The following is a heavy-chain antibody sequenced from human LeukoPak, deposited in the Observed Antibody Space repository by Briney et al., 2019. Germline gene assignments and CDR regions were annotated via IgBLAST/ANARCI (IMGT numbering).Heavy chain of an antibody. Sequence: GGSLRLSCAASGFTFSSYWMDWVRQAPGKGLEWVASINPDGNKKYSVDSVKGRFTISRDNAENSLYLQMNSLRVEDTAFYYCARDLAYSRLDYWGQGMLVTVSS. V-gene: IGHV3-7*01. CDR1: GFTFSSYW. J-gene: IGHJ4*02. CDR3: ARDLAYSRLDY. D-gene: IGHD5-18*01. CDR2: INPDGNKK.